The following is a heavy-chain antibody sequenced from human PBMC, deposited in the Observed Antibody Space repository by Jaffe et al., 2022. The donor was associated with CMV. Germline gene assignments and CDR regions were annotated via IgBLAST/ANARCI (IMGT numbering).Heavy chain of an antibody. CDR3: AKDAVLLWFGEWAWEDV. CDR1: GFTFSSYG. V-gene: IGHV3-30*18. J-gene: IGHJ6*02. D-gene: IGHD3-10*01. Sequence: QVQLVESGGGVVQPGRSLRLSCAASGFTFSSYGMHWVRQAPGKGLEWVAVISYDGSNKYYADSVKGRFTISRDNSKNTLYLQMNSLRAEDTAVYYCAKDAVLLWFGEWAWEDVWGQGTTVTVSS. CDR2: ISYDGSNK.